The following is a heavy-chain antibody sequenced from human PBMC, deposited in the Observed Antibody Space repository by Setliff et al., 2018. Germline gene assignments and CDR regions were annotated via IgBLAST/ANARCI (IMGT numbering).Heavy chain of an antibody. CDR1: GFTFSNYD. V-gene: IGHV3-48*03. Sequence: GGSLRLSCAASGFTFSNYDMNWVRQAPGKGLEWVSYIKSSGSSIYYADAVKGRFTISRDNAKNSLYLQMDSLRAEDTAVYYCVRTLFLQYYGGRSGGYFDYWGQGSLVTVSS. J-gene: IGHJ4*02. CDR2: IKSSGSSI. D-gene: IGHD4-17*01. CDR3: VRTLFLQYYGGRSGGYFDY.